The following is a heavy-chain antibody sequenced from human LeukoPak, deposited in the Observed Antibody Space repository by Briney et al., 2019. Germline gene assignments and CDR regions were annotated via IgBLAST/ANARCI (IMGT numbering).Heavy chain of an antibody. CDR2: ISAYNGNT. D-gene: IGHD2-21*02. V-gene: IGHV1-18*01. CDR3: ARDLAYCGGDCWTAFDY. J-gene: IGHJ4*02. Sequence: GASVKVSCKASGYTFTSYGISWVRQAPGQGLEWMGWISAYNGNTNYAQKLQGRVTKTTDTSTSTAYMELRSLRSDDTAVYYCARDLAYCGGDCWTAFDYWGQGTLVTVSS. CDR1: GYTFTSYG.